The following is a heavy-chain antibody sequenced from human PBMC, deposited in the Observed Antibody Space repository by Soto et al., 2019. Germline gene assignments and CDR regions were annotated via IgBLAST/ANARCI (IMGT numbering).Heavy chain of an antibody. CDR2: IYSGGST. V-gene: IGHV3-53*01. Sequence: PGGSLRLSCAASGFTVSSNYMSWVRQAPGKGLEWVSVIYSGGSTYYADSVKGRFTISRDNSKNTLYLQMNSLRAEDTAVYYCANKKFGSGWSPLTPRWYYGMDVWGQGTTVTVSS. CDR1: GFTVSSNY. CDR3: ANKKFGSGWSPLTPRWYYGMDV. J-gene: IGHJ6*02. D-gene: IGHD6-19*01.